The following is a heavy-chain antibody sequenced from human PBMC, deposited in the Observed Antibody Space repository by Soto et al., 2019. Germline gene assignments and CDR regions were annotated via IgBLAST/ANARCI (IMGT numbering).Heavy chain of an antibody. D-gene: IGHD3-3*01. Sequence: PGGSLRLSCAASGFTFSSYAMHWVRQAPGKGLEWVAVISYDGSNKYYADSVKGRFTISRDNSKNTLYLQMNSLRAEDTAVYYCARESITIFGVVFYYFDYWGQGTLVTVSS. CDR1: GFTFSSYA. J-gene: IGHJ4*02. V-gene: IGHV3-30-3*01. CDR3: ARESITIFGVVFYYFDY. CDR2: ISYDGSNK.